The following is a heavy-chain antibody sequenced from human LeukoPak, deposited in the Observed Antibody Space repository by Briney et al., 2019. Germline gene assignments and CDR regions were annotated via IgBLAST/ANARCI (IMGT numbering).Heavy chain of an antibody. CDR3: AKGAYSGYDFGAFDI. CDR2: ISGSGGST. D-gene: IGHD5-12*01. J-gene: IGHJ3*02. CDR1: GFTFDDYA. Sequence: GGSLRLSCAASGFTFDDYAMHWVRQAPGKGLEWVSAISGSGGSTYYADSVKGRFTISRDNSKNTLYLQMNSLRAEDTAVYYCAKGAYSGYDFGAFDIWGQGTMVTVSS. V-gene: IGHV3-23*01.